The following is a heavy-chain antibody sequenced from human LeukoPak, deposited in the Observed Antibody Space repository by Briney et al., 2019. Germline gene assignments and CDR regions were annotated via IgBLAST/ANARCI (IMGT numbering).Heavy chain of an antibody. Sequence: SGGSLRLSCAASGFTFSSYAMSWVRQAPGKGLEWVSAISCSGGSTYYADSVKGRFTISRDNSKNTLYLQMDSLRAEDTAVYYCARDGGLYCSSTSCSRYYFMDVWGEGTTVTVSS. CDR3: ARDGGLYCSSTSCSRYYFMDV. J-gene: IGHJ6*03. CDR1: GFTFSSYA. V-gene: IGHV3-23*01. CDR2: ISCSGGST. D-gene: IGHD2-2*01.